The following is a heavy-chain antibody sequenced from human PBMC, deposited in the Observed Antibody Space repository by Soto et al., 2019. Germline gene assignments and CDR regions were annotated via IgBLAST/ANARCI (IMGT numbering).Heavy chain of an antibody. CDR1: GFSFGDYA. CDR3: AKDVGSSGWYDGFDS. V-gene: IGHV3-9*01. D-gene: IGHD6-19*01. CDR2: ISWNGESI. Sequence: EVQLVESGGGLVQPGRSLRLSCAASGFSFGDYAMQWVRQVPGKGLEWVSSISWNGESIGYADSVKGRFTISRGNGKKSVYLQMNSLRGEDTALYYCAKDVGSSGWYDGFDSWGQGTLVTVS. J-gene: IGHJ4*02.